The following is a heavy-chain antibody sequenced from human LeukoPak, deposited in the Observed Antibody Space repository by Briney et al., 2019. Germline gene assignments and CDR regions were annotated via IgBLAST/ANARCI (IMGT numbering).Heavy chain of an antibody. CDR1: GASFSGYY. CDR2: INHSGST. CDR3: ARAGLYYDILTGHDAFDI. V-gene: IGHV4-34*01. Sequence: SETLSLTCAVYGASFSGYYWSWIRQPPGKGLEWLGEINHSGSTNYNPSLKSRVTISVDTSKNQFSLKLSSVTAADTAVYYCARAGLYYDILTGHDAFDIWGQGTMVTVSS. J-gene: IGHJ3*02. D-gene: IGHD3-9*01.